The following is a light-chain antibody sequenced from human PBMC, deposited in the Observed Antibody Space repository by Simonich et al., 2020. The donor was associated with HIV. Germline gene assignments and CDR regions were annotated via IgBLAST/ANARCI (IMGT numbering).Light chain of an antibody. V-gene: IGLV1-40*01. Sequence: QSVLTQPPSVSGAPGQRVTISCTGSSSNIGAGYDVHWYQHLPGTAPKLLIYANNNRPSGVPVRFSGSNSGTSASLAITGLQAEDEADYYCQSYDSSLSGWVFGGGTKLTVL. CDR2: ANN. CDR3: QSYDSSLSGWV. CDR1: SSNIGAGYD. J-gene: IGLJ3*02.